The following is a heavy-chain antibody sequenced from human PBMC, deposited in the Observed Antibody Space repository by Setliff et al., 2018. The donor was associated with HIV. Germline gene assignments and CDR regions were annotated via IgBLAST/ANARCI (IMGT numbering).Heavy chain of an antibody. J-gene: IGHJ3*02. CDR1: GGTFSSYA. V-gene: IGHV1-69*13. D-gene: IGHD2-8*02. Sequence: SVKVSCKASGGTFSSYAISWVRQAPGQGLEWMGGIIPIFGTANYAQKFQGRVTITADESTSTAYMELSSLGSEDTAVYYCAGYCTGGGTCGAFEIWGQGTMVTVSS. CDR3: AGYCTGGGTCGAFEI. CDR2: IIPIFGTA.